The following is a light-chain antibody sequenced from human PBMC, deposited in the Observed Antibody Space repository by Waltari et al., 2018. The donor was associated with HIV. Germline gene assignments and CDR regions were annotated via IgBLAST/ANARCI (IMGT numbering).Light chain of an antibody. Sequence: DIVMTQSPLSLPVTPGEPASISCRSSQSLLHSDGYNYLDWYLQKPGQSPQLLIYLGSNRASRVPDRFSGSGSGTDFILKISRVEAEDVGFYYCMQALQTPITFGQGTRLEIK. J-gene: IGKJ5*01. CDR3: MQALQTPIT. CDR1: QSLLHSDGYNY. V-gene: IGKV2-28*01. CDR2: LGS.